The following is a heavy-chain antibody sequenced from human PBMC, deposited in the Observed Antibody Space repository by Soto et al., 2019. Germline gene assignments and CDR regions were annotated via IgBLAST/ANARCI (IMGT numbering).Heavy chain of an antibody. CDR1: GGSISSYY. Sequence: SETLSLTCTVSGGSISSYYWSWIRQPPGKGLEWIGYIYYSGSTNYNPSLKSRVTISVDTSKNQFSLKLSSVTAADTAVYYCARDEPGIAVAGTGAFDIWGQGTMVTVSS. V-gene: IGHV4-59*01. D-gene: IGHD6-19*01. J-gene: IGHJ3*02. CDR2: IYYSGST. CDR3: ARDEPGIAVAGTGAFDI.